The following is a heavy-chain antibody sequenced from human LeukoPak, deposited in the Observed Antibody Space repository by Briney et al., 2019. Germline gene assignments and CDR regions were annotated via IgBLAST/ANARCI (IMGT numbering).Heavy chain of an antibody. CDR1: GDSISSGGYS. V-gene: IGHV4-30-4*07. Sequence: PSETLSLTCAVSGDSISSGGYSWSWIRQPPGKGLEWIGYIYYSGSTYYNPSLKSRVTISVDTSKNQFSLKLSSVTAADTAVYYCARDGGRLGATFNWGQGTLVTVSS. J-gene: IGHJ4*02. CDR3: ARDGGRLGATFN. CDR2: IYYSGST. D-gene: IGHD1-26*01.